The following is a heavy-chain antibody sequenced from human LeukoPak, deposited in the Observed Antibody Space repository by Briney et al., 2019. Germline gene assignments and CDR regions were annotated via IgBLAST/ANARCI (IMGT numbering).Heavy chain of an antibody. CDR1: GYSFTTYW. J-gene: IGHJ6*02. D-gene: IGHD6-19*01. Sequence: GESLKISCKGSGYSFTTYWIAWVRQMRGKGLEWMGIIYPGDSDTRYSPSFDGQVTISADKSITTAYLQWSSLKASDTAMYYCARPTGYSSYGMDVWGQGTTVTVSS. CDR2: IYPGDSDT. V-gene: IGHV5-51*01. CDR3: ARPTGYSSYGMDV.